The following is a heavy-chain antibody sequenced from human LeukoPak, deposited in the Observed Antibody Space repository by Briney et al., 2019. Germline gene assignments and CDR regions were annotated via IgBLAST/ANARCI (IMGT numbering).Heavy chain of an antibody. Sequence: SETLSLTCTVSGGSISSYYWSWIRQPPGKGLEWIGYIYHSGSTYYNPSLKSRVTISVDRSKNQFSLKLSSVTAADTAVYYCARDSMAAIDYWGQGTLVTVSS. CDR3: ARDSMAAIDY. D-gene: IGHD2/OR15-2a*01. CDR2: IYHSGST. J-gene: IGHJ4*02. V-gene: IGHV4-59*12. CDR1: GGSISSYY.